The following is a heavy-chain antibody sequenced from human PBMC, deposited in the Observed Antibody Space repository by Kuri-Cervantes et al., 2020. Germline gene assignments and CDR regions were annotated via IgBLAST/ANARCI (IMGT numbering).Heavy chain of an antibody. CDR3: ARRPVTLVLDY. V-gene: IGHV3-30*02. Sequence: GESLKISCAASGFTFSSHAMHWVRQAPGKGLEWVAFIRYDSTDKYYADSVRGRFTISRDNSKSALYPEMNTLRPEDTAVYYCARRPVTLVLDYWGQGTLVTVSS. D-gene: IGHD4-17*01. CDR2: IRYDSTDK. CDR1: GFTFSSHA. J-gene: IGHJ4*02.